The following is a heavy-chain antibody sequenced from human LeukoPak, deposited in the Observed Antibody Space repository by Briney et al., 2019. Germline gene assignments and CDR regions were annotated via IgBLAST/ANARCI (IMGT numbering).Heavy chain of an antibody. J-gene: IGHJ4*02. CDR1: GGSISSYY. CDR3: ARGIQLRGGSLTYYFDY. CDR2: IYYSGST. V-gene: IGHV4-59*01. Sequence: SETLSLTCTVSGGSISSYYWSWIRQPPGKGLEWIGYIYYSGSTNYNPSLKSRVTISVDMSKNQFSLRLSSVTAADTAVYYCARGIQLRGGSLTYYFDYWGQGTLVTVSS. D-gene: IGHD1-26*01.